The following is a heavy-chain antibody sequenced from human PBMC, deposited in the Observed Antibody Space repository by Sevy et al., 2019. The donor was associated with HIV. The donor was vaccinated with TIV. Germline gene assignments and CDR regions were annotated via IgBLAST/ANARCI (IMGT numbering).Heavy chain of an antibody. CDR1: GRTLTQLS. Sequence: TSVKVSCKVSGRTLTQLSIHWVRQAPGKGLEWMGTFDPEDDEKIYAQKFQGRVTMTEDTSTDTAYMELSRLRSEDTAAYYSAITKDDCDSSGYYFDYWGQGTLVTVSS. D-gene: IGHD5-12*01. CDR3: AITKDDCDSSGYYFDY. CDR2: FDPEDDEK. V-gene: IGHV1-24*01. J-gene: IGHJ4*02.